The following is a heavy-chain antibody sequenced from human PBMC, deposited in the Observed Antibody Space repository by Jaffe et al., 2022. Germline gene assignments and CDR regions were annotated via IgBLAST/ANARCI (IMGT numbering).Heavy chain of an antibody. CDR3: AKVSKSSSSDFWTGYYTPHDAFDI. V-gene: IGHV3-9*01. CDR1: GFSFDDYA. D-gene: IGHD3-3*01. J-gene: IGHJ3*02. CDR2: ISWNSGSI. Sequence: EVQLVESGGGLVQPGRSLRLSCAASGFSFDDYAMHWVRQAPGKGLEWVSGISWNSGSIGYADSVKGRFTISRDNAKNSLYLQMNSLRAEDTALYYCAKVSKSSSSDFWTGYYTPHDAFDIWGQGTMVTVSS.